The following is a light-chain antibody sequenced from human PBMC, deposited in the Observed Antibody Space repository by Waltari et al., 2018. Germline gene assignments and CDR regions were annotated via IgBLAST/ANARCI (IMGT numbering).Light chain of an antibody. Sequence: IAMTQSPATLSVSPGQSSTLSCRARQCVSSHLAWYQQKPGQAPRLLLDGASTRATSIPARFSGSGSGTEFKLTFSSRQSEDFAVYFCEQENNLTPVSTFSQGTKLEMK. V-gene: IGKV3-15*01. CDR2: GAS. CDR1: QCVSSH. CDR3: EQENNLTPVST. J-gene: IGKJ2*01.